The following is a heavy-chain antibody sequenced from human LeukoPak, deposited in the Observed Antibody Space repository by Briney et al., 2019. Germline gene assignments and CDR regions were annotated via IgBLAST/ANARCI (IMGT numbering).Heavy chain of an antibody. Sequence: PGGSLRLSCTASGFTFGDYAMSWVRQAPGKGLEWVGFIRSRAYGGTTEYAASVRGRFTISRDDSKSIDYLQMNSLKTEDTAVYYCTREESPYYFDYWGQGTLVTVSS. CDR2: IRSRAYGGTT. CDR1: GFTFGDYA. CDR3: TREESPYYFDY. J-gene: IGHJ4*02. V-gene: IGHV3-49*04.